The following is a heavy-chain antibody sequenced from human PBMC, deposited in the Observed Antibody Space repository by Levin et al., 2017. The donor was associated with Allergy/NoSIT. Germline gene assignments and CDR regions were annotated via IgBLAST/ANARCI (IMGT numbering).Heavy chain of an antibody. V-gene: IGHV3-30*18. J-gene: IGHJ6*02. Sequence: GGSLRLSCAASGFSFITYGIHWVRQAPGKGLEWVALITSDGSSKFFADSVKGRFTISRDNSKNTLHLQMNSLRPEDTAFYYCAKGGDMDVWGQGTTVTVSS. D-gene: IGHD3-10*01. CDR3: AKGGDMDV. CDR2: ITSDGSSK. CDR1: GFSFITYG.